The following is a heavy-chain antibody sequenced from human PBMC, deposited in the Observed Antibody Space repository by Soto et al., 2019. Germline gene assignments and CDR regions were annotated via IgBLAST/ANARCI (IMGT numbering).Heavy chain of an antibody. CDR1: GDSVSSNSAA. D-gene: IGHD2-15*01. CDR3: ARGGGHCRGGGCYKNSYYAKDV. Sequence: SHTLSLTCAISGDSVSSNSAAWNWIRQSPSRGLEWLGRTYYRSKWYNDYAVSVKSRITINPDTSKNQFSLQLNSVTPEDTAVYYCARGGGHCRGGGCYKNSYYAKDVWGQGTTVTVSS. CDR2: TYYRSKWYN. J-gene: IGHJ6*02. V-gene: IGHV6-1*01.